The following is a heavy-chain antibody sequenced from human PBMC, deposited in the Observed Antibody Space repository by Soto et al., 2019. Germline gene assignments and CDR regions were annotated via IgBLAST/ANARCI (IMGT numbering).Heavy chain of an antibody. CDR2: IIPILGIA. CDR1: GGTFSSYT. J-gene: IGHJ4*02. CDR3: ASESYGGSHVYSNYD. Sequence: QVQLVQSGAEVKKPGSSVKVSCKASGGTFSSYTISWVRQDPGQGLEWMGRIIPILGIANYAQKFQGRVTITEDKSTSKAYMELSSLRSEDTAVYYCASESYGGSHVYSNYDWGQGTLVTVSS. D-gene: IGHD4-4*01. V-gene: IGHV1-69*02.